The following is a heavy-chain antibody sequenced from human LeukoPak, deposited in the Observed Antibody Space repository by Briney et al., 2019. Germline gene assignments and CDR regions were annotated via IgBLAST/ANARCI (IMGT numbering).Heavy chain of an antibody. CDR3: AKDRRGSGWYGGFDS. D-gene: IGHD6-19*01. CDR2: LSGNEDLV. Sequence: GGSLRLSCAASGFTFDDHAMSWVRQAPGKGLEWVVSLSGNEDLVWYPDSLRGRFTISRDNSKNTLYLQLNSLRVEDTAVYYCAKDRRGSGWYGGFDSWGQGMLVTVSA. J-gene: IGHJ4*02. CDR1: GFTFDDHA. V-gene: IGHV3-23*01.